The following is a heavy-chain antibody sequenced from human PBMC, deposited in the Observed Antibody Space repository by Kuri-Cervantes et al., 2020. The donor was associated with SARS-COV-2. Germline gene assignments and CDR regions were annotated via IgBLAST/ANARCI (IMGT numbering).Heavy chain of an antibody. J-gene: IGHJ3*02. V-gene: IGHV3-23*01. D-gene: IGHD1-26*01. CDR2: ISGSGGST. Sequence: GGSLRLSCAASGSTFSSYAMSWVRQAPGKGLEWVSAISGSGGSTYYADSVKGRFTISRDNSKNTLYLQMNSLRAENTAVYYCAKDKWELLFQPLDAFDIWGQGTMVTVSS. CDR1: GSTFSSYA. CDR3: AKDKWELLFQPLDAFDI.